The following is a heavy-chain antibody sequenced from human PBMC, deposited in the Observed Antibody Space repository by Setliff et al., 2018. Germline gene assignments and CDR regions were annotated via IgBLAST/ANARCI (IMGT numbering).Heavy chain of an antibody. D-gene: IGHD5-18*01. V-gene: IGHV1-69*13. CDR3: ARSPLPVDTVMVTTFDS. J-gene: IGHJ4*02. CDR2: TTPIFTTA. Sequence: SVKVSCKTSRGTFSNYAISWVRQAPGQGLEWMGGTTPIFTTANYAQKFQGRVTITADESTSTAYMELSSLKSEDTAVYYCARSPLPVDTVMVTTFDSWGQGTLVTVSS. CDR1: RGTFSNYA.